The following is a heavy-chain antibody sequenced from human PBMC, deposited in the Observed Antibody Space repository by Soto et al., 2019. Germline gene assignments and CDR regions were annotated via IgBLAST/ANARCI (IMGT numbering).Heavy chain of an antibody. CDR3: ARELGGYDLYGPDT. CDR1: GDTFTDSS. D-gene: IGHD5-12*01. V-gene: IGHV1-2*02. Sequence: GASVKVSCKTSGDTFTDSSMHCVLQSPLQWLEWMGCINLNSGDTNYAEKFRGRVTMTRDTSIITAYTELTRLKSDDTAVYYCARELGGYDLYGPDTWGQGTLVTVSS. CDR2: INLNSGDT. J-gene: IGHJ5*02.